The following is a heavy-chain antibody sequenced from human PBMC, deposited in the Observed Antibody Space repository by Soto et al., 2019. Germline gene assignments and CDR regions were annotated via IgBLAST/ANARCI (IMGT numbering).Heavy chain of an antibody. CDR3: AKDHPPTMIVVDPYYFDY. J-gene: IGHJ4*02. Sequence: GGSLRLSCAASGFTFSSYAMSWVRQAPGKGLEWVSAISGSGGSTYYADSVKGRFTISRDNSKNTLYLQMNSLRAEDTAVYYCAKDHPPTMIVVDPYYFDYWGQGTLVTVSS. V-gene: IGHV3-23*01. D-gene: IGHD3-22*01. CDR1: GFTFSSYA. CDR2: ISGSGGST.